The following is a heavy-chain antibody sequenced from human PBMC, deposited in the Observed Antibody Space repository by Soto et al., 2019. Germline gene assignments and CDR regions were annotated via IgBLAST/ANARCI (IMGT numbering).Heavy chain of an antibody. Sequence: GGSLRLSCTASGFTFSSSAMSWVRQVPGRGLEWVSGISGSGAGTYYADSVKGRFTISRDNSKNTLYLQMSGLRVEDTAVYYCAKGPTIFGAVISFDYYYGMYVWGQGTPVTVSS. CDR2: ISGSGAGT. CDR3: AKGPTIFGAVISFDYYYGMYV. J-gene: IGHJ6*02. CDR1: GFTFSSSA. D-gene: IGHD3-3*01. V-gene: IGHV3-23*01.